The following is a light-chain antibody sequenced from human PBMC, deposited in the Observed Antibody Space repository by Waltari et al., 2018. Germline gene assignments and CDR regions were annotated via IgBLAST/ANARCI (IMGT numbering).Light chain of an antibody. V-gene: IGKV1-9*01. J-gene: IGKJ4*01. CDR3: QQLYSYPLT. CDR1: QGISSY. CDR2: TTS. Sequence: DIQLTQSPSFLSASVGDRVTITCRASQGISSYLAWYQQKPGKAPNLLIYTTSTLQSGVPSRFSGSGSGTEVTLTISSLQAEDLATYYCQQLYSYPLTFGGGTKVEIK.